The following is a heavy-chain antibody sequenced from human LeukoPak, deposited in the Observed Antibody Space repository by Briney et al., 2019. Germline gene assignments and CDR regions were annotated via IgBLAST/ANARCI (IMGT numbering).Heavy chain of an antibody. CDR1: GFTFRNYA. J-gene: IGHJ4*02. V-gene: IGHV3-23*01. CDR2: ISGAGYNT. CDR3: AKDH. Sequence: GGSLRLSCAGSGFTFRNYAMSWVRQAPGKGLEWVSAISGAGYNTYYADSVKGRFTLSRDNSKNTLFLQMNSLRAEDTAVYYCAKDHWGQGTLVTVSS.